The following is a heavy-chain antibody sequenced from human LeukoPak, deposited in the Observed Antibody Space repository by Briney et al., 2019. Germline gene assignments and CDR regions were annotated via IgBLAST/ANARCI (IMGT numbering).Heavy chain of an antibody. CDR1: GFTFSSYS. D-gene: IGHD6-6*01. CDR2: ISSNGGST. J-gene: IGHJ6*03. V-gene: IGHV3-64*01. CDR3: ARGTSSSPYYYYYYMDV. Sequence: GGSLRLSCAASGFTFSSYSMNWVRQAPGKGLEYVSAISSNGGSTYYANSVKGRFTISRDNSKNTLYLQMGSLRAEDMAVYYCARGTSSSPYYYYYYMDVWGKGTTVTVSS.